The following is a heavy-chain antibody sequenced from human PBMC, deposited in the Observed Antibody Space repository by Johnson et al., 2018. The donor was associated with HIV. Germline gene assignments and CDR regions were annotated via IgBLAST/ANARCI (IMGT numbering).Heavy chain of an antibody. CDR2: VSSDGNNK. Sequence: QVQVVESGGGVVQPGRSLRLSCAASGFSFSNYAMDWVRQAPGKGLEWVAFVSSDGNNKNYADSVKGRFTISRDNSKNTVYLQMNSLRPEDTAIYYCAKDLGANKDDEWATDYYDWSRAYPVPDPRAVVGSFDVWG. J-gene: IGHJ3*01. V-gene: IGHV3-30*18. CDR1: GFSFSNYA. CDR3: AKDLGANKDDEWATDYYDWSRAYPVPDPRAVVGSFDV. D-gene: IGHD3-16*01.